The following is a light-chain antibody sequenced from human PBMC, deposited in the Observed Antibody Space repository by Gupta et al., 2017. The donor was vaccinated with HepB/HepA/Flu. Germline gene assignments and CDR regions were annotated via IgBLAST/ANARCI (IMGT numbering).Light chain of an antibody. V-gene: IGKV3-20*01. Sequence: EIVLTQSPDTLSLSPGERATLSCRASQSVDFNYFAWYQQKPGQTPRLLIYGASTRATGVPDRFSGSGSGTDFTLTISRLEPEDFAVYYCQQYTTSPRTFGQGTKVEIK. CDR3: QQYTTSPRT. CDR2: GAS. J-gene: IGKJ1*01. CDR1: QSVDFNY.